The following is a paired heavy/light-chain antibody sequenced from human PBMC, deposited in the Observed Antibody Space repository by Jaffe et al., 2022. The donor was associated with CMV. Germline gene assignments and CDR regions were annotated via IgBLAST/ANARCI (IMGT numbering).Heavy chain of an antibody. V-gene: IGHV4-34*01. CDR2: ITHEGSI. J-gene: IGHJ6*02. Sequence: QVELQQWGPGLLKPSETLSLTCDVSGGSSGAYYWTWIRQAPGKGLEWLGEITHEGSIRYSPSLQSRVSMSLDTSTNDFSLNLNSVTDADTAIYYCATGRGRWSLYGGTQYYGMDVWGQGTTVTVSS. CDR3: ATGRGRWSLYGGTQYYGMDV. D-gene: IGHD3-16*01. CDR1: GGSSGAYY.
Light chain of an antibody. Sequence: QSVLTQPPSVSGTPGQSVTISCSGSSSNIKTHAVDWYQQFPGTAPKLLIYNSNQRPSGVPDRFSGSKSGSKSGTSASLAISGLHSEDEADYYCATWDDSLNGRVFGGGTKLTVL. V-gene: IGLV1-44*01. CDR1: SSNIKTHA. CDR3: ATWDDSLNGRV. CDR2: NSN. J-gene: IGLJ3*02.